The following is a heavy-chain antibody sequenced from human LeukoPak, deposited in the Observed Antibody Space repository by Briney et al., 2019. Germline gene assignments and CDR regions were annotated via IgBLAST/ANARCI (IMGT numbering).Heavy chain of an antibody. D-gene: IGHD1-26*01. CDR1: GFTFSSYW. J-gene: IGHJ4*02. Sequence: QPGGSLRLSCAASGFTFSSYWMHWVRQAPGKGLVWVSRINSDGSSTNYADSVKGRFTISRDNAKNTLYLQMNSLRAEDTAVYSCARALGGPHPFDYWGQGTLVTVSS. CDR2: INSDGSST. V-gene: IGHV3-74*01. CDR3: ARALGGPHPFDY.